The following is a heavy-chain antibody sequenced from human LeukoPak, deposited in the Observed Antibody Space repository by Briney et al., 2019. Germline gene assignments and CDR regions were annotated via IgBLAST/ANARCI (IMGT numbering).Heavy chain of an antibody. V-gene: IGHV3-7*03. CDR1: GFTFSSYW. Sequence: GGSLRLSCAASGFTFSSYWMSWVRQAPGKGLEWVANIKQDGSEKYYVDSVKGRFTISRDNAKNSLYLQMNSLRAEDTALYFCAKGSGGSCYSAGDYWGQGTLVAVSS. CDR3: AKGSGGSCYSAGDY. CDR2: IKQDGSEK. D-gene: IGHD2-15*01. J-gene: IGHJ4*02.